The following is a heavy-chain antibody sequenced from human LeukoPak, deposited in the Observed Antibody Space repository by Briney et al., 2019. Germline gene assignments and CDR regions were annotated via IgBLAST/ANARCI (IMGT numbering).Heavy chain of an antibody. Sequence: KPSETLSLTCTVSGGSISSYYWSWIRQPPGKGLEWIGEISHSGSTNYNPSLKSRVTISVDTSKNQFSLKLSSVTAADTAVYYCARGRATYDFWSGQKIDYWGQGTLVTVSS. CDR1: GGSISSYY. CDR3: ARGRATYDFWSGQKIDY. V-gene: IGHV4-34*01. J-gene: IGHJ4*02. D-gene: IGHD3-3*01. CDR2: ISHSGST.